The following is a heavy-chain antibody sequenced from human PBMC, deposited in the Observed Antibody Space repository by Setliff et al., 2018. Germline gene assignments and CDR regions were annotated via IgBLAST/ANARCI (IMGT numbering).Heavy chain of an antibody. Sequence: GASVKVSCKTSGYMFTSNHIHWGRQAPGQGLQWMGTIHPSDGHTIYAPEFQSRVTMTTDTSTNTAYMELSGLTSDDTALYYCVVNMVRPVTGLDYWGPGTLVTVSS. CDR1: GYMFTSNH. CDR2: IHPSDGHT. J-gene: IGHJ4*02. CDR3: VVNMVRPVTGLDY. D-gene: IGHD2-21*01. V-gene: IGHV1-46*01.